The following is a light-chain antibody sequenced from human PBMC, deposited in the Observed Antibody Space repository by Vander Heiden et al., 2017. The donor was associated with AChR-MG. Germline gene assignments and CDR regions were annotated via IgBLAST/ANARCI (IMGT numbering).Light chain of an antibody. Sequence: IALTQSQGTLSLSPGERGTLSCRASQSVSSSYLAWYQQKPGKAPRLLIYGAASMATGIPDRFSGSGSGTDFTLTISRLEPDDFAVYYCQQYGSSPRYTFGQGTKLEIK. J-gene: IGKJ2*01. CDR2: GAA. CDR1: QSVSSSY. CDR3: QQYGSSPRYT. V-gene: IGKV3-20*01.